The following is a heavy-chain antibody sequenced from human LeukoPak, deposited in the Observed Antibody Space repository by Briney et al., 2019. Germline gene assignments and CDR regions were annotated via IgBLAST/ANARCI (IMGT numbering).Heavy chain of an antibody. D-gene: IGHD4-17*01. CDR3: ARDLSGDYYFDY. V-gene: IGHV3-30-3*01. CDR1: RFTFGDYA. Sequence: GGSLRLSCAASRFTFGDYAMHWFRQAPGKGLEWVAVISYDSNTKHYADSVKGRFTISRDNSKNTLYLQMNSLRAEDTAVYYCARDLSGDYYFDYWGQGTLVTVSS. J-gene: IGHJ4*02. CDR2: ISYDSNTK.